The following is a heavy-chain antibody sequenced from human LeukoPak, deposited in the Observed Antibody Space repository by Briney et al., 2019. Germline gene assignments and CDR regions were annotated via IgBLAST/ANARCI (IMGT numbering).Heavy chain of an antibody. D-gene: IGHD6-19*01. CDR2: TYYRSKWYS. V-gene: IGHV6-1*01. Sequence: SQTLSLTCVISGDSVSSNSGAWNWIRQSPSRGFEWLGRTYYRSKWYSDYAVSVKSRITINPDTSKNQFSLQLNSVTPEDTAVYYCAREEDSSGWYLGFDYWGQGTLVTVSS. CDR3: AREEDSSGWYLGFDY. CDR1: GDSVSSNSGA. J-gene: IGHJ4*02.